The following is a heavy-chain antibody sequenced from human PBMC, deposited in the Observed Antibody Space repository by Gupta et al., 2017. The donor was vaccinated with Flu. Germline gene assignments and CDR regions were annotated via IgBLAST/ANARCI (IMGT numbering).Heavy chain of an antibody. J-gene: IGHJ4*02. V-gene: IGHV3-23*01. Sequence: EVQLLESGGGSVQPGESLILSCAASGFTFAHYAMTWVRRAPGKGLECVSIISGTGGTTHYADSVKGRFTISRDNSKNTLYLQMNSLRAEDTAIYYCAKNREAVTGTDYFDSCGQGTLVTVSS. CDR3: AKNREAVTGTDYFDS. D-gene: IGHD6-19*01. CDR2: ISGTGGTT. CDR1: GFTFAHYA.